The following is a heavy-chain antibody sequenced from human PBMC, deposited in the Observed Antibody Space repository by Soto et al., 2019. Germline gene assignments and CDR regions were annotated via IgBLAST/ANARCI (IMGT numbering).Heavy chain of an antibody. Sequence: QMQLVQSGPEVKKPGTSVKVSCKASGFTFTSSAMQGLRQARGQRLEWIGWIVVGSGNTNYAQKFQERVTITRDMSTSTAYMELSSLRSEDTAVYYCAADTGAYYYYYGMDVWGQGTTVTVSS. CDR1: GFTFTSSA. CDR2: IVVGSGNT. J-gene: IGHJ6*02. V-gene: IGHV1-58*02. CDR3: AADTGAYYYYYGMDV. D-gene: IGHD4-17*01.